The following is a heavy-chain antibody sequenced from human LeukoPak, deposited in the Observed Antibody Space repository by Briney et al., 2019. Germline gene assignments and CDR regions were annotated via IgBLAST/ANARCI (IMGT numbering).Heavy chain of an antibody. CDR2: IGSSSSYI. Sequence: PGGSLRLSCAASGFTFSSYSMNWVRQAPGKGLEWVSSIGSSSSYIYYADSVKGRFTISRDNAKNSLYLQMNSLRAEDTAVYYCASFHSSGWDKFDYWGQGTLVTVSS. CDR3: ASFHSSGWDKFDY. J-gene: IGHJ4*02. CDR1: GFTFSSYS. V-gene: IGHV3-21*01. D-gene: IGHD6-19*01.